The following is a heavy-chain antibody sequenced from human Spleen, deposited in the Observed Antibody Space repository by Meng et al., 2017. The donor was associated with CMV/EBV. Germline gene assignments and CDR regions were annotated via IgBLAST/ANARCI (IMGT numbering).Heavy chain of an antibody. CDR2: TIPIFGPT. J-gene: IGHJ4*02. CDR3: AKAYSSSWYRENYDY. CDR1: GGIFRSDA. D-gene: IGHD6-13*01. V-gene: IGHV1-69*05. Sequence: SVKVSCKASGGIFRSDAISWVRQAPGQGLEWMGGTIPIFGPTNYAQSVKGRFTISRDNSKNTLYLQLNSLRADDTAVYFCAKAYSSSWYRENYDYWGQGTLVTVSS.